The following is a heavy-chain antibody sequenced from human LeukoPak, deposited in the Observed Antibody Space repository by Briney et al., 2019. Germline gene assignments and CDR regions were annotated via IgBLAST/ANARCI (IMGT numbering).Heavy chain of an antibody. CDR1: GGSISSSSYY. J-gene: IGHJ5*02. Sequence: SETLSLTCTVSGGSISSSSYYWGWIRQPPGKGLEWIGSIYYSGSTYYNPSLKSRVTISVDTSENQFSLKLSSVTAADTAVYYCARDTDLLYSNWFDPWGQGTLVTVSS. CDR3: ARDTDLLYSNWFDP. CDR2: IYYSGST. D-gene: IGHD3-10*01. V-gene: IGHV4-39*07.